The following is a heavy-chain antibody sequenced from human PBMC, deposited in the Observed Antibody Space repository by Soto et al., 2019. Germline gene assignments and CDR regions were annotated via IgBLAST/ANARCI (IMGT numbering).Heavy chain of an antibody. CDR1: GGTISSYA. J-gene: IGHJ4*02. CDR3: ARGPEYSSSSVGAAY. Sequence: GASVKVSCKDSGGTISSYAISWVRQDPGQGLEWMGGIIPIFGTANYAQKFQGRVTITADESTSTAYMELSSLRSEDTAVYYCARGPEYSSSSVGAAYWGQGTLVTVSS. D-gene: IGHD6-6*01. CDR2: IIPIFGTA. V-gene: IGHV1-69*13.